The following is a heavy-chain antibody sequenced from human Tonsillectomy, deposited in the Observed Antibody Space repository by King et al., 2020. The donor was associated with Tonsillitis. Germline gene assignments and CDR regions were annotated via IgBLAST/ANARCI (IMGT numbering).Heavy chain of an antibody. D-gene: IGHD5-24*01. CDR1: GGSISSYY. Sequence: QLQESGPGLVKPSETLSLTCTVSGGSISSYYWSWIRQPPGKGLEWIGYIHYSGSTTYNPSLKSRVTISVDTSKNQLSLKLSSVTAADTAVYYCARVYGDGYTDYWGQGTLVTVSS. CDR3: ARVYGDGYTDY. CDR2: IHYSGST. V-gene: IGHV4-59*01. J-gene: IGHJ4*02.